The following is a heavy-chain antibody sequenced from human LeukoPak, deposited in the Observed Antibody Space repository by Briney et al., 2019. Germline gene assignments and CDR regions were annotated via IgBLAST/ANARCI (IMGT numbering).Heavy chain of an antibody. Sequence: ASVKVSCKASGYTFSGYYLHWVRQAPGQGLEWMGWINPNSGDTNYSQKFQGRVTITKDTSITTAYMEVSSLRSDDTALYYCARGPFRNVDIAMVVSRFDSWGQGTLVTVSS. D-gene: IGHD5-18*01. J-gene: IGHJ5*01. V-gene: IGHV1-2*02. CDR2: INPNSGDT. CDR3: ARGPFRNVDIAMVVSRFDS. CDR1: GYTFSGYY.